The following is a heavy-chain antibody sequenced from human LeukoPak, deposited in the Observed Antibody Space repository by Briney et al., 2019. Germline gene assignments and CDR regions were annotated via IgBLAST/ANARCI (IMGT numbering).Heavy chain of an antibody. CDR1: GFTFSSYA. Sequence: GGSLRLSCAASGFTFSSYAMSGVRQAPGKGLEWVSPISGSGGSTYYADSVKGRFTTSRDDSKNTLYLQMNSLRAEDTAVYYCARSDIVVVVAAREFDYWGQGTLVTVSS. J-gene: IGHJ4*02. D-gene: IGHD2-15*01. CDR3: ARSDIVVVVAAREFDY. CDR2: ISGSGGST. V-gene: IGHV3-23*01.